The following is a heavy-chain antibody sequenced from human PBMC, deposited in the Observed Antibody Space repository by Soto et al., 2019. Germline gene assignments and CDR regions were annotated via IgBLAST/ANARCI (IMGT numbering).Heavy chain of an antibody. CDR1: GGSFSGYY. CDR3: ARSHRSSYYYGSGSYPLKPSYYYYGMDV. J-gene: IGHJ6*02. CDR2: INHSGST. Sequence: SETLSLTCAVYGGSFSGYYWSWIRQPPGKGLEWIGEINHSGSTNYNPSLKSRVTISVDTSKNQFSLKLSSVTAADTAVYYCARSHRSSYYYGSGSYPLKPSYYYYGMDVWGQGTTVTVSS. V-gene: IGHV4-34*01. D-gene: IGHD3-10*01.